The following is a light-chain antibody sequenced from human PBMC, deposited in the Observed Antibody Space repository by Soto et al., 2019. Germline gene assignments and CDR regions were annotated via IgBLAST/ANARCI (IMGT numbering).Light chain of an antibody. V-gene: IGLV1-44*01. Sequence: QTVVTQAPSASGTPGQRVTISCSGSSSNIGSNTVSWYQQVPGTAPKLLIYSNVQRPSGVPDRFSGSKSGTSASLAIGGLQSEDEADYYCAAWDGSLNGWVFGGGIKLTVL. J-gene: IGLJ3*02. CDR2: SNV. CDR3: AAWDGSLNGWV. CDR1: SSNIGSNT.